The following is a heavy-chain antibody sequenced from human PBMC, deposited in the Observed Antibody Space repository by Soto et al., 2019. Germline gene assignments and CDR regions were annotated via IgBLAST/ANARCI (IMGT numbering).Heavy chain of an antibody. CDR2: IKSKTDGGTT. CDR1: GFTFSNAW. J-gene: IGHJ6*04. CDR3: TTVGVNLEWLFLPSKMDV. Sequence: GGSLRLSCAASGFTFSNAWMSWVRQAPGKGLEWVGRIKSKTDGGTTDYAAPVKGRFTISRDDSKNTLYLQMNSLKTEDTAVYYCTTVGVNLEWLFLPSKMDVWGKGTTVTVSS. D-gene: IGHD3-3*01. V-gene: IGHV3-15*01.